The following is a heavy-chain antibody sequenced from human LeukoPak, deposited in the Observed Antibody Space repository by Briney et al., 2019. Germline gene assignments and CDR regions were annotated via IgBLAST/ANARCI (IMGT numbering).Heavy chain of an antibody. D-gene: IGHD3-10*01. J-gene: IGHJ4*02. CDR1: GGSISSSSYY. Sequence: SETLSLTCTVPGGSISSSSYYWGWIRQPPGKRLEWFGSIYYSGSTYYNPSLKSRVTISVDTSKNQFSLKLSSVTAADTAVYYCARQGMVRGVIVSAEFDYWGQGTLVTVSS. V-gene: IGHV4-39*01. CDR3: ARQGMVRGVIVSAEFDY. CDR2: IYYSGST.